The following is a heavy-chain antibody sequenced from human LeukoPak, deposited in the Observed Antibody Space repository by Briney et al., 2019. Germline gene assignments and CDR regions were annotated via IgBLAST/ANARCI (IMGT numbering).Heavy chain of an antibody. CDR2: MNPNSGNT. CDR3: VRMVRGVMSPRRYYFDY. CDR1: GYTFTSYD. J-gene: IGHJ4*02. Sequence: ASVKVSCKASGYTFTSYDINWVRQATGQGLERMGWMNPNSGNTGYAQRFQGRVTMTRNTSISTAYMELSSLRSEDTAVYYCVRMVRGVMSPRRYYFDYWGQGTLVTVSS. D-gene: IGHD3-10*01. V-gene: IGHV1-8*01.